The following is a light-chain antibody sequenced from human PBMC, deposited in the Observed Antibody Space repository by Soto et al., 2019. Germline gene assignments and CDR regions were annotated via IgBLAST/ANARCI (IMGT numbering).Light chain of an antibody. CDR3: QQYNKWPPYT. J-gene: IGKJ2*01. Sequence: EIVMTQSPANLSVSPGERATLSCRASQSVSSNLAWYQQKPGQGPRLLIYGASTRSNSIPARFSGSGSGTEYTITINSLQYEDFAVYYCQQYNKWPPYTFGQGTKVEIK. CDR2: GAS. V-gene: IGKV3-15*01. CDR1: QSVSSN.